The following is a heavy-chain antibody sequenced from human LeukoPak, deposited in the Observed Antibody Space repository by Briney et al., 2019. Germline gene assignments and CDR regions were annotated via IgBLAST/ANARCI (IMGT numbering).Heavy chain of an antibody. CDR1: GGSISSGSYF. J-gene: IGHJ3*01. D-gene: IGHD6-19*01. V-gene: IGHV4-39*01. CDR3: ARQIAVAGEWAFDV. CDR2: INYRGST. Sequence: SETLSLTCTVSGGSISSGSYFWIWIRQPPGMGLEWIGSINYRGSTYYNPSLKSRVTISVDTSKNQFSLKLSSVTAADTALYYCARQIAVAGEWAFDVWGQGTMVTVSS.